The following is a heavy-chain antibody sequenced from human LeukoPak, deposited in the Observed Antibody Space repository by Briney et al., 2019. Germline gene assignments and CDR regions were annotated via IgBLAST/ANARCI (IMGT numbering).Heavy chain of an antibody. CDR2: IYTSGST. CDR3: AREIRYFDWLLNWFDP. J-gene: IGHJ5*02. D-gene: IGHD3-9*01. V-gene: IGHV4-4*07. Sequence: SETLSLTCTVSGGSISSYYWGWIRQPAGKGLEWIGRIYTSGSTNYNPSLKSRVTMSVDTSKNQFSPKLSSVTAADTAVYYCAREIRYFDWLLNWFDPWGQGTLVTVSS. CDR1: GGSISSYY.